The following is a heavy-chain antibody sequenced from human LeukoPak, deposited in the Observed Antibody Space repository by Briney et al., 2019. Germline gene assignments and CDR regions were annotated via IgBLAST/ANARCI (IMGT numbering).Heavy chain of an antibody. V-gene: IGHV4-4*07. CDR3: ARDWVYCSRTICYRWFDP. J-gene: IGHJ5*02. CDR1: GGSISSHY. D-gene: IGHD2-2*01. CDR2: IYTSGST. Sequence: PSETLSLTCTVSGGSISSHYWSWIRQPAGKGLEWIGRIYTSGSTNYKPSLKSRVTMSVDTSKNQFSLKLTSVTAADTAVYYCARDWVYCSRTICYRWFDPWGQGTLVTVSS.